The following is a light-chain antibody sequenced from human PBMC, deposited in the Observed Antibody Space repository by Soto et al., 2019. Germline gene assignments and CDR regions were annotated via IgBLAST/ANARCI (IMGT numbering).Light chain of an antibody. V-gene: IGLV2-8*01. CDR3: SSDAGNYNYV. CDR1: SSDIGAYDY. CDR2: EVT. J-gene: IGLJ1*01. Sequence: QSALTQPASLSGSPGQSITISCTGTSSDIGAYDYVSWFQQHPGKAPKLIIYEVTKRPAGVPDRFSGSKSGNTASLTVSGLQAEDEAAYFCSSDAGNYNYVFGTGTKLTVL.